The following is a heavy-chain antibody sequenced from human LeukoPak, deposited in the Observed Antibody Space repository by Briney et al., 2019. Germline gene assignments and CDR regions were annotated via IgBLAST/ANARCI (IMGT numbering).Heavy chain of an antibody. J-gene: IGHJ4*02. CDR2: IWYDGSNK. CDR1: GFTFSSYG. V-gene: IGHV3-33*01. D-gene: IGHD2-15*01. Sequence: PGGSLRLSCAASGFTFSSYGMHWVRQAPGKGLEWVAVIWYDGSNKYYADSVKGRFTISRDNSKNTLYLQMNSLRAEDTAVYYCARDCSGGSCYLDYWGQGTLVTASS. CDR3: ARDCSGGSCYLDY.